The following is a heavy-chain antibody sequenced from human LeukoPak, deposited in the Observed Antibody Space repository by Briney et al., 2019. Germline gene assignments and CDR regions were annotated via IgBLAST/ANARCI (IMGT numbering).Heavy chain of an antibody. CDR1: GGSFSGYY. J-gene: IGHJ4*02. D-gene: IGHD6-19*01. Sequence: NTSETLSLTCAVYGGSFSGYYWSWIRQPPGKGLEWIGEINHSGSTNYNPSLKSRVTISVDTSKNQFSLKLSSVTAADTAVYYCARRGWLALGYWGQGTLVTVSS. V-gene: IGHV4-34*01. CDR3: ARRGWLALGY. CDR2: INHSGST.